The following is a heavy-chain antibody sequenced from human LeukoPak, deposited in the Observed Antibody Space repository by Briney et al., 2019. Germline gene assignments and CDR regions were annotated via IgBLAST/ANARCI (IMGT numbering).Heavy chain of an antibody. V-gene: IGHV4-59*01. D-gene: IGHD1-1*01. CDR2: IYYSGST. Sequence: PSETLSLTCTVSGGSISSYYWSWIRQPPGKGLEWIGNIYYSGSTNYNPSLKSRVTISVDTSKNQFSLKLSSVTAADTAVYYCARDPGWNDYYYYYYMDVWGKGTTVTVSS. J-gene: IGHJ6*03. CDR3: ARDPGWNDYYYYYYMDV. CDR1: GGSISSYY.